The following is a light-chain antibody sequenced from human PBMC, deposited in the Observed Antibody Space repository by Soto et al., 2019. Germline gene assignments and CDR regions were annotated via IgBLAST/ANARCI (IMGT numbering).Light chain of an antibody. CDR2: DAS. J-gene: IGKJ1*01. CDR1: QSISAW. V-gene: IGKV1-5*01. Sequence: DIQMTECPCSRSTSVGDRVSINGGASQSISAWLAWYQQKPGKAPKLLIFDASTLERGVPSRFSGSESGTNFTLTISSLQPEDFAVYFCLQDYIHPLTFGQGTKVDI. CDR3: LQDYIHPLT.